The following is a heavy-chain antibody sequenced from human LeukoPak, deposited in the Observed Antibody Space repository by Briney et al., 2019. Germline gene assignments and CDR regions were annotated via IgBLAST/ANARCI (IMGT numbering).Heavy chain of an antibody. V-gene: IGHV4-4*07. CDR1: GGSISGYY. D-gene: IGHD2-2*01. Sequence: SETLSLTCTVSGGSISGYYWTWIRQPAGRRLEWIGRIYTSETTHYNPSLKSRVTMSLDTSKNQFSLKLTSVTAADTAVYYCARDADTSSHFDYWGQGTLVTVSS. CDR2: IYTSETT. J-gene: IGHJ4*02. CDR3: ARDADTSSHFDY.